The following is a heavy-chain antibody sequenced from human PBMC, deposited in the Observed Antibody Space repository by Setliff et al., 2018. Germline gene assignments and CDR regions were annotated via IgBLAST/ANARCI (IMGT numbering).Heavy chain of an antibody. V-gene: IGHV4-34*12. CDR2: IIHSGST. J-gene: IGHJ4*02. Sequence: SEPLSLTCAVYGGSFSGYYWSWIRQPPGKRLEWIGEIIHSGSTDYNPSLNSRVTISMDTSKNRFSLKVSPVTAADTAVYYCARSFSRREKFLLDYWGQGALVTVSS. CDR3: ARSFSRREKFLLDY. CDR1: GGSFSGYY.